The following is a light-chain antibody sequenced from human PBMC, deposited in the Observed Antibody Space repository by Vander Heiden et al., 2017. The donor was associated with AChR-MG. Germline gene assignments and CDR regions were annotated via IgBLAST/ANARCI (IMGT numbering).Light chain of an antibody. J-gene: IGLJ2*01. V-gene: IGLV7-43*01. CDR3: LLYYGAGGG. CDR2: GTS. CDR1: TGAVTSGHY. Sequence: QPVVSQEPSLTVSPGRTVTPTCPSSTGAVTSGHYPNWFQQKPVQSPRALIYGTSNRHSWTPGRFSGSLVRGKAALTLSRVQPEDEAAYYCLLYYGAGGGVGGGTMLTVL.